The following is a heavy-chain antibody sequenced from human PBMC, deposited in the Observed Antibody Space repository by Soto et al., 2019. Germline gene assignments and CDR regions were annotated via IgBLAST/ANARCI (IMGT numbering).Heavy chain of an antibody. CDR2: IKSKTDGGTT. D-gene: IGHD6-6*01. CDR3: TTDFSSSGYHYYYYMDV. J-gene: IGHJ6*03. Sequence: EVQLVESGGGLVKPGGSLRLSCAASGFTFSNAWMSWVRQAPGKGLEWVGRIKSKTDGGTTDYAAPVKGRFTISRDDSKNTLYLQMNSLKTEDTAVYYCTTDFSSSGYHYYYYMDVWGKGTTVTVSS. V-gene: IGHV3-15*01. CDR1: GFTFSNAW.